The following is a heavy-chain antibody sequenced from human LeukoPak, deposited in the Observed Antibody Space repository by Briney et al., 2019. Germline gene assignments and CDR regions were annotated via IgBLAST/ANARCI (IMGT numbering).Heavy chain of an antibody. J-gene: IGHJ4*02. CDR3: AGTVTIDY. V-gene: IGHV3-21*01. Sequence: GGSLRLSCTGSGFTFGDYVMNWVRQAPGKGLEWVSSISSSSSYIYYADSVKGRFTISRDNAKNSLYLQMNSLRAEDTAVYYCAGTVTIDYWGQGTLVTVSS. CDR2: ISSSSSYI. CDR1: GFTFGDYV. D-gene: IGHD4-17*01.